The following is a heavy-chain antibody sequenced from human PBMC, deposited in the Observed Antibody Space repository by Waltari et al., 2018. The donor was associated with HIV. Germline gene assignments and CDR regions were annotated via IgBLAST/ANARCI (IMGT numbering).Heavy chain of an antibody. CDR1: AGSITSGSYY. V-gene: IGHV4-61*02. D-gene: IGHD3-22*01. J-gene: IGHJ6*02. CDR2: LYTSGNT. Sequence: QVQLQESGPGLVKPSQTLSLTCTVSAGSITSGSYYWNWIRQPAGKGLEWIGRLYTSGNTNYNPSLKSRVTITVDTSKNQFSLRLSSVTASDTGIYYCTRTSTGSDYYYEVDVWGQGTTVTVS. CDR3: TRTSTGSDYYYEVDV.